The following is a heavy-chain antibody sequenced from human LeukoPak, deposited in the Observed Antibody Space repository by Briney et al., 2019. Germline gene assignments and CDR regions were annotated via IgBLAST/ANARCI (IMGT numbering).Heavy chain of an antibody. V-gene: IGHV4-31*03. CDR3: ARENGALDAFDI. Sequence: SETLSPTYTVSGGSISSGGYYWSWIRQHPGKGLEWIGYIYYSGTTDYNSSLKSRVTTSLDTSKNQFSLKLSSVTAADTAVYYCARENGALDAFDIWGQGTMVTVSS. CDR2: IYYSGTT. J-gene: IGHJ3*02. D-gene: IGHD4-17*01. CDR1: GGSISSGGYY.